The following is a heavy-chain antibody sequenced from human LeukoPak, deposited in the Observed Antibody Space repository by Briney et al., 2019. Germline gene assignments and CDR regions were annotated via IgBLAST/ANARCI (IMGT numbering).Heavy chain of an antibody. J-gene: IGHJ4*02. V-gene: IGHV1-18*01. D-gene: IGHD6-19*01. CDR1: GYTFTSYG. CDR3: ARVGYSSGWFAYLDY. Sequence: ASVKVSCKASGYTFTSYGISWVRQAPGQGLEWMGWISAYNGNTNYAQKLQGRVTMTTDPSTSTAYMERRSLRSDDTAVYYCARVGYSSGWFAYLDYWGQGTLVTVSS. CDR2: ISAYNGNT.